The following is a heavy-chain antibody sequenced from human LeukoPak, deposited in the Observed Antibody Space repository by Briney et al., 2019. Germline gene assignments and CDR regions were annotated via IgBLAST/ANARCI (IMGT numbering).Heavy chain of an antibody. J-gene: IGHJ6*03. D-gene: IGHD3-10*01. CDR2: INPSGGST. CDR3: ARAKSGSYYGYYYYYMDV. V-gene: IGHV1-46*01. CDR1: GYIFTSYH. Sequence: GASVKVSCKASGYIFTSYHIHWVRQAPGQGLEWMGIINPSGGSTNYAQKFQGRVTMTTDTSTSTAYMELRSLRSDDTAVYYCARAKSGSYYGYYYYYMDVWGKGTTVTISS.